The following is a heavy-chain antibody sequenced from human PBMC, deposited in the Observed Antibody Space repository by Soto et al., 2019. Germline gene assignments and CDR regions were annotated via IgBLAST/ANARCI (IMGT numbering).Heavy chain of an antibody. D-gene: IGHD6-13*01. V-gene: IGHV4-31*03. J-gene: IGHJ4*02. CDR1: GGSISSGGYC. Sequence: SETLSLTCTVSGGSISSGGYCWSWIRQHPGKGLEWIGYIYYSGSTYYNPSLKSRVTISVDTSKIQFSLKLSSVTAADTAVYYCARGTGYSSSWYVGYWGQGTLVTVSS. CDR3: ARGTGYSSSWYVGY. CDR2: IYYSGST.